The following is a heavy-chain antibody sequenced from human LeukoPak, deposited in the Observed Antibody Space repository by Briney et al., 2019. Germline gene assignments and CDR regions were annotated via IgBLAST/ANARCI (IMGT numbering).Heavy chain of an antibody. CDR1: GFTFSSYA. CDR2: ISYDGSNK. CDR3: VLESGGTLRY. Sequence: GGSLRLSCAASGFTFSSYAMHWVRQAPGKGLEWVAVISYDGSNKYYADSVKGRFTISRDTSRNTLHLQMIGLRAEDTAVYYCVLESGGTLRYWGRGSLVTVSS. J-gene: IGHJ4*02. V-gene: IGHV3-30*14. D-gene: IGHD2-15*01.